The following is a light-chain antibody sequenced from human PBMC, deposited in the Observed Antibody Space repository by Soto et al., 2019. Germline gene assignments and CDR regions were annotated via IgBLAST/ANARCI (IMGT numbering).Light chain of an antibody. J-gene: IGKJ5*01. CDR3: MHWTHWPIT. CDR2: KVS. Sequence: DVVMTQSPLSLPVTLGQPASISCRSNQSLVHSDGIAYFSWFQQRPGRSPRRLIYKVSNRDSGVPARFSGSGSGTDFALKISRVEAEDVGVSYGMHWTHWPITFSQGTRLEIK. CDR1: QSLVHSDGIAY. V-gene: IGKV2-30*02.